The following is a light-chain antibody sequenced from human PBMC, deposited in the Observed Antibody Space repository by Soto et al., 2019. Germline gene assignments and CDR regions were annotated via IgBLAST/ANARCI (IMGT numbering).Light chain of an antibody. Sequence: QSVLTQPPSASVTPGQRVTISCSGSSSNIGSNTVNCYQQLPGTAPKLLIYSNNQRPSGVPDRFSGSKSGTSASLAISGLQSEDEADFYCAAWDDSLNAYVFGAGTKVTVL. J-gene: IGLJ1*01. CDR3: AAWDDSLNAYV. V-gene: IGLV1-44*01. CDR2: SNN. CDR1: SSNIGSNT.